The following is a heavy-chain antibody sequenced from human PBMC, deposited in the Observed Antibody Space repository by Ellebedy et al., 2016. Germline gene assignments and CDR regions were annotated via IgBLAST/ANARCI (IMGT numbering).Heavy chain of an antibody. V-gene: IGHV4-38-2*02. J-gene: IGHJ4*02. CDR3: ARAYFYLGSGSYFY. CDR1: GYSISSGYY. D-gene: IGHD3-10*01. Sequence: SETLSLXCTVSGYSISSGYYWGWIRQPPGKGLEWIGSIYHSGSTYYNPSLKSRVTISVDTSKNQFSLKLSSVTAADTAVYYCARAYFYLGSGSYFYWGQGTLVTVSS. CDR2: IYHSGST.